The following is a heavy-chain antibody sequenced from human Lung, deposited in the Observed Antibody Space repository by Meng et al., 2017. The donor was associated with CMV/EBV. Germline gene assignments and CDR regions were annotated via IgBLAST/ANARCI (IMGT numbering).Heavy chain of an antibody. CDR1: GDTFTSYG. V-gene: IGHV1-2*02. Sequence: ASXXVSXKASGDTFTSYGFTWVRQAPGQGLEWMGWITPNSGGTNYAQKFQGRVTMTRDTSISTAYMELSRLRSDDTAVYYCARGPFYYYGMDVWGQGTPVNVSS. J-gene: IGHJ6*02. CDR3: ARGPFYYYGMDV. D-gene: IGHD3-10*01. CDR2: ITPNSGGT.